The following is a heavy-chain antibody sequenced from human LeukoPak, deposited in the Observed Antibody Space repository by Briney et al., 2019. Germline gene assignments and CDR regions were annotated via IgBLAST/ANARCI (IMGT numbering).Heavy chain of an antibody. CDR3: ARGDTIAAAGGTFDY. V-gene: IGHV4-34*01. Sequence: PSETLSLTCAVYGGSFSGYYWSWIRQPPGKGLEWIGGINHSGSTNYNPSLKSRVTISVDTSKNQFSLKLSSVTAADTAVYYCARGDTIAAAGGTFDYWGQGTLVTVSS. CDR1: GGSFSGYY. CDR2: INHSGST. J-gene: IGHJ4*02. D-gene: IGHD6-13*01.